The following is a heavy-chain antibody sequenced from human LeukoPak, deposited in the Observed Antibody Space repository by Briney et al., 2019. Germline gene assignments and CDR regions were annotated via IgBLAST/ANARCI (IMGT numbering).Heavy chain of an antibody. CDR1: GFTFGDYA. Sequence: PGGSLRLSCTASGFTFGDYAMSWFRQAPGKGLEWVGFIRSKAYGGTTEYAASVKGRFTISRDDSKSIAYLQMNSLKTEDTAVYYCTRGVDWLLLVDAFDIWGQGTMVTVSS. CDR2: IRSKAYGGTT. CDR3: TRGVDWLLLVDAFDI. V-gene: IGHV3-49*03. D-gene: IGHD3-9*01. J-gene: IGHJ3*02.